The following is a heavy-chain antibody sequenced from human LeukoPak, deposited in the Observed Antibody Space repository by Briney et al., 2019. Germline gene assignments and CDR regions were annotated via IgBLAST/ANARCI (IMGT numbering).Heavy chain of an antibody. D-gene: IGHD3-10*01. J-gene: IGHJ6*03. CDR2: ISGSARTI. V-gene: IGHV3-11*04. CDR1: GFTFSDYT. CDR3: ARCAHGSGAGVYYMDV. Sequence: GGSLRLYCAASGFTFSDYTMTWIRQAPGKGLDWISYISGSARTIYYADSVKCRLTISRDNANKSLYQQMNSLRAEDTAVYYCARCAHGSGAGVYYMDVWGKGTRVIVSS.